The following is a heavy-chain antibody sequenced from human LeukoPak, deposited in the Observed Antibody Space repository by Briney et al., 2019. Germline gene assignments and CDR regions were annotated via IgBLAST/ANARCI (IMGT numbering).Heavy chain of an antibody. V-gene: IGHV3-48*01. D-gene: IGHD6-6*01. CDR1: GFIFSNYG. Sequence: VGSLRLSCAASGFIFSNYGMDWVRQAPGKGLEWVSYISSSSSSRYNADSVKGRFTITRDNAKNSLFLQMNSLRAEDTAVYYCARGGAARPDYWGQGTLVTVSS. CDR3: ARGGAARPDY. J-gene: IGHJ4*02. CDR2: ISSSSSSR.